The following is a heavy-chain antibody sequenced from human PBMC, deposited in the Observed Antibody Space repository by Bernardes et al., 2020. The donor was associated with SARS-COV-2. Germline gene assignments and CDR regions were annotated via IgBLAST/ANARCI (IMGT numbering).Heavy chain of an antibody. CDR2: IWYDGSNK. Sequence: GGSLRLSCAASGFTFSSYGMHWVRQAPGKGLEWVAVIWYDGSNKYYADSVKGRFTISRDNSKNTLYLQMNSLRAEDTAVYYCARDWRSSGWHPLGYWGQGTLVTVSS. CDR1: GFTFSSYG. CDR3: ARDWRSSGWHPLGY. J-gene: IGHJ4*02. D-gene: IGHD6-19*01. V-gene: IGHV3-33*01.